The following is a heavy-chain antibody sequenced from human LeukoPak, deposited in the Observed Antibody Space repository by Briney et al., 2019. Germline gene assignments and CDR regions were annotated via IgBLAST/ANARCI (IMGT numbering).Heavy chain of an antibody. J-gene: IGHJ4*02. D-gene: IGHD6-19*01. CDR2: INRNEST. Sequence: SETLSLTCAVDSKSFSNYYWSWIRQPPGKGLEWIGEINRNESTHYTPSLKSRVTISIDKSKNQFSLKLSSVTAADTAVYYCALISRGIAVPGTELWGQGTLVTVSS. CDR3: ALISRGIAVPGTEL. CDR1: SKSFSNYY. V-gene: IGHV4-34*01.